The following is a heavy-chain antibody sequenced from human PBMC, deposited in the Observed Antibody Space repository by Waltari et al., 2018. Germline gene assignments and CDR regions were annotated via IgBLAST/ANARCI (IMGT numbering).Heavy chain of an antibody. CDR3: AKAGGIHNYPLDP. J-gene: IGHJ5*02. V-gene: IGHV3-30*18. Sequence: QVEESGGGVVQPGGSLRLSCVASGYTFTNYGMHWVRQAPGKGLGWLAVISSYGRNKYYEDSVKGRFTVSRDNSKNSVYLQMNSLRPEDTALYFCAKAGGIHNYPLDPWGQGTLVTVSS. CDR1: GYTFTNYG. CDR2: ISSYGRNK. D-gene: IGHD1-26*01.